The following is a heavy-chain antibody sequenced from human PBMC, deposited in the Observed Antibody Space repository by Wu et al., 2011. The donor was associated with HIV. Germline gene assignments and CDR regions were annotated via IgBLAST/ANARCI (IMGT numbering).Heavy chain of an antibody. V-gene: IGHV1-2*02. CDR1: GYTFSDYY. J-gene: IGHJ4*02. CDR3: ARRWGEASPFDY. Sequence: QVQLVQSGAEVKKPGASVKVSCKASGYTFSDYYIHWVRLAPGQGLEWMGWINPNSGGTNYAQKFQGRVTMTRDTSISTAYMELSRLRSDDTAVYYCARRWGEASPFDYWGPGNPGHRLL. D-gene: IGHD3-10*01. CDR2: INPNSGGT.